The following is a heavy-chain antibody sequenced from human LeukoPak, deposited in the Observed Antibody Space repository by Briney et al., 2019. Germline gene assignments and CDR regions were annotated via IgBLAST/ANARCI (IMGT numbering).Heavy chain of an antibody. CDR1: GYTLTELS. CDR3: ARVASDYYDSSGYYYFDY. V-gene: IGHV1-24*01. D-gene: IGHD3-22*01. J-gene: IGHJ4*02. CDR2: FDPEDGET. Sequence: GASVKVSCKVSGYTLTELSMHWVRQAPGKGLEWMGGFDPEDGETIYAQKFQGRVTMTEDTSTDTAYMELSSLRSEDTAVYYCARVASDYYDSSGYYYFDYWGQGTLVTVSS.